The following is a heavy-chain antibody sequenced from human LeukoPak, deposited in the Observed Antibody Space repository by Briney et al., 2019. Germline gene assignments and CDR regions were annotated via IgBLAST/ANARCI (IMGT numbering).Heavy chain of an antibody. CDR3: ARGLRGGIYSYGLSY. D-gene: IGHD5-18*01. CDR1: GGSFSGYY. CDR2: INHSGST. V-gene: IGHV4-34*01. Sequence: PSETLSLTCAVCGGSFSGYYWSWIRQPPGKGLEWIGEINHSGSTNYNPSLKSRVTISVDTSKNQFSLKLSSVTAADTAVYYCARGLRGGIYSYGLSYWGQGTLVTVSS. J-gene: IGHJ4*02.